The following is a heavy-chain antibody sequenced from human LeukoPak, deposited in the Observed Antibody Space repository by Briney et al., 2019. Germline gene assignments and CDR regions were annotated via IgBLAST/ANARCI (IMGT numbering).Heavy chain of an antibody. CDR3: AREGSAGAFDI. D-gene: IGHD2-15*01. J-gene: IGHJ3*02. CDR1: VGSISSDY. CDR2: IYYRGTT. Sequence: KPSETLSLTCTVSVGSISSDYWNWIRQPPGKGLEWIGHIYYRGTTNYNPSLKSRVTISVDTSKNQFSLKLSSVTAADTAVYYCAREGSAGAFDIWGQGTMVTVSS. V-gene: IGHV4-59*12.